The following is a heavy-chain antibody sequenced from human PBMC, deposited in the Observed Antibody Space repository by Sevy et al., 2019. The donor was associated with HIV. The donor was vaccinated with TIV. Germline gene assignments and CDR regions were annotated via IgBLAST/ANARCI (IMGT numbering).Heavy chain of an antibody. CDR1: GYTFTSYY. CDR3: ARDLVIVTGFDP. V-gene: IGHV1-46*01. CDR2: INPSSGRT. Sequence: ASVKVSCKASGYTFTSYYIPWVRQAPGQGLEWMGVINPSSGRTTYAQKFQGRITMTRDTSTSIVYMELSSLRSEDTALYYCARDLVIVTGFDPLGQGTLVTVSS. D-gene: IGHD3-22*01. J-gene: IGHJ5*02.